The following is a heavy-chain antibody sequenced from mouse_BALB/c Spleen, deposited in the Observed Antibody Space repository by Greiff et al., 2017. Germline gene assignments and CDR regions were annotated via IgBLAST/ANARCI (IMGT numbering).Heavy chain of an antibody. Sequence: EVKLMESGGGLVKPGGSLKLSCAASGFTFSDYYMYWVRQTPEKRLEWVATISDGGSYTYYPDSVKGRFTISRDNAKNNLYLQMSSLKSEDTAMYYCARDRAYYGNYSHYAMDYWGQGTSVTVSS. CDR2: ISDGGSYT. J-gene: IGHJ4*01. V-gene: IGHV5-4*02. CDR1: GFTFSDYY. CDR3: ARDRAYYGNYSHYAMDY. D-gene: IGHD2-10*01.